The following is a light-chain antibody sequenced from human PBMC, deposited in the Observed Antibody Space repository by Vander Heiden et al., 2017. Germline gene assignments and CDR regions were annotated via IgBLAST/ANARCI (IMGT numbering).Light chain of an antibody. V-gene: IGLV3-27*01. Sequence: SNELTQPSSVSVSPGQTARITCSGDVLAKKYARWFQQKPGQAPGLLIYKDSDRPSGIPERFSGSSSGTTVTLTISGAQVEDEADYYCYSAADNNLIFGGGTKLTVL. CDR3: YSAADNNLI. J-gene: IGLJ2*01. CDR1: VLAKKY. CDR2: KDS.